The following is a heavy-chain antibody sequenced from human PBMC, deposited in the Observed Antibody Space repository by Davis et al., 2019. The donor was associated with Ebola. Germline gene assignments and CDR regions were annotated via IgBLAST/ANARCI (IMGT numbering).Heavy chain of an antibody. CDR1: GYTFTSYA. J-gene: IGHJ4*02. CDR2: INAGNGNT. CDR3: ALGGYYYGPEDY. V-gene: IGHV1-3*01. D-gene: IGHD3-22*01. Sequence: ASVKVSCKASGYTFTSYAMHWVRQAPGQRLEWMGWINAGNGNTKYSQKFQGRVTITRDTSASTAYMELSSLRSEDTAVYYCALGGYYYGPEDYWGQGTLVTVSS.